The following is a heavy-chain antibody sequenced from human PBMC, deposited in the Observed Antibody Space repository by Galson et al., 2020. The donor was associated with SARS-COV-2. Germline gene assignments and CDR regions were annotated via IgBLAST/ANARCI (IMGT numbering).Heavy chain of an antibody. CDR1: GFTFSSYG. CDR3: ARGDPIVVVPAAVDY. J-gene: IGHJ4*02. D-gene: IGHD2-2*01. CDR2: IWYDGSNK. V-gene: IGHV3-33*01. Sequence: GGSLRLSCAASGFTFSSYGMHWVRQAPGKGLEWVAVIWYDGSNKYYADSVKGRFTISRDNSKNTLYLQMNSLRAEDTAVYYCARGDPIVVVPAAVDYWGQGTLVTVSS.